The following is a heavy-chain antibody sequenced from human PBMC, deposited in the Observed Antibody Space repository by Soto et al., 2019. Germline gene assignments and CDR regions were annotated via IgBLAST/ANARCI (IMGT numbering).Heavy chain of an antibody. CDR3: ARGTERGYSGYDWFRIPYYFDY. J-gene: IGHJ4*02. Sequence: SETLSLTCTVSGGSISSSYWSWLRQPPGKGLEWIGYMYYSGSTKNNPSLKSRLTISVDTSKNQFSLKLSSVTAADTAVYYCARGTERGYSGYDWFRIPYYFDYWGQGTLVTVSS. D-gene: IGHD5-12*01. V-gene: IGHV4-59*01. CDR1: GGSISSSY. CDR2: MYYSGST.